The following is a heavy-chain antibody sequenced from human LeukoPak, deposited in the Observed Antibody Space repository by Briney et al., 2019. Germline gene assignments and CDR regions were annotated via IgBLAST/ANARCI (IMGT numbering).Heavy chain of an antibody. CDR2: INSDGSWT. D-gene: IGHD2-2*01. Sequence: GGSLRLSCAASGNYWINWVRQGPGKGLVWVSHINSDGSWTSYADSLKGRFTISKDNAKNTVYLQMNNLRAEDTAVYYCVSFYETYWGRGTLVTVSS. J-gene: IGHJ4*02. CDR3: VSFYETY. V-gene: IGHV3-74*01. CDR1: GNYW.